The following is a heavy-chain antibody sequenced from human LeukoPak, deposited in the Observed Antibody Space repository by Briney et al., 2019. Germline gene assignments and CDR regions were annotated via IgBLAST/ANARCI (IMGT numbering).Heavy chain of an antibody. Sequence: SETLSHTCTVSGGSISSSSYYWGWIRQPPGKGLEWIGSIYYSGSTYYNPSLKSRVTISVDTSKNQFSLKLSSVTAADTAVYYCARHEGAAAADADYFDYWGQGTLVTVSS. V-gene: IGHV4-39*01. D-gene: IGHD6-13*01. J-gene: IGHJ4*02. CDR3: ARHEGAAAADADYFDY. CDR2: IYYSGST. CDR1: GGSISSSSYY.